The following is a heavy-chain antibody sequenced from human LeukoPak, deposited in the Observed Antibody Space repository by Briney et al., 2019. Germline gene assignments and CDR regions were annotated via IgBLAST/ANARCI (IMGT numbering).Heavy chain of an antibody. CDR3: ARPRRIAAAGADAFDI. D-gene: IGHD6-13*01. CDR2: FDPEDGET. Sequence: GASVKVSCKVSGYTLTELSMHWVRQAPGKGLEWMGGFDPEDGETIYAQKFQGRVTMTEDTSTDTAYMELSSLRSEDTAVYYCARPRRIAAAGADAFDIWGQGTMVTVSS. CDR1: GYTLTELS. V-gene: IGHV1-24*01. J-gene: IGHJ3*02.